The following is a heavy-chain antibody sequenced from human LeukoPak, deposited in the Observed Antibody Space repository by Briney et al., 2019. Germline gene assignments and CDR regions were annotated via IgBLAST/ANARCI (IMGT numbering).Heavy chain of an antibody. CDR3: AKDAQVRGVINGFDY. V-gene: IGHV3-30*18. J-gene: IGHJ4*02. CDR1: GFTFSNFA. CDR2: ISYDGRNK. Sequence: GGSLRLSCAASGFTFSNFAMSWVRQAAGKGLEWVAVISYDGRNKHYADSVKGRFTISRDNSKNTLYLQMNSLTAEDTAMYYCAKDAQVRGVINGFDYWGQGTLVTVSS. D-gene: IGHD3-10*01.